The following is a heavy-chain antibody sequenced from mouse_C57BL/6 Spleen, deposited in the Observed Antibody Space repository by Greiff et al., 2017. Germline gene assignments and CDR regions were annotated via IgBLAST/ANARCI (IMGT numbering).Heavy chain of an antibody. CDR2: IDPETGGT. D-gene: IGHD2-3*01. J-gene: IGHJ2*01. CDR1: GYTFTDYE. Sequence: QVQLQQSGAELVRPGASVTLSCKASGYTFTDYEMHWVKQTPVHGLEWIGAIDPETGGTAYNQKFKGKAILTADKSSSTAYMELRSLTSEDSAVYYCTRKDGYRYYFDYWGQGTTLTVSS. V-gene: IGHV1-15*01. CDR3: TRKDGYRYYFDY.